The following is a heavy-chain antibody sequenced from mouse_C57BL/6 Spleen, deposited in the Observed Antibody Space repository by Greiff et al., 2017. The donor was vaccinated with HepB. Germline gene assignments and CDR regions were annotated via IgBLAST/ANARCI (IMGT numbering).Heavy chain of an antibody. CDR3: ARGGPNLYFDY. Sequence: QVQLKESGPELVKPGASVKLSCKASGYTFTSYDINWVKQRPGQGLEWIGWIYPRDGSTKYNEKFKGKATLTVDTSSSTAYMKLHSLTSEDSAVYFCARGGPNLYFDYWGQGTTLTVSS. CDR2: IYPRDGST. V-gene: IGHV1-85*01. CDR1: GYTFTSYD. J-gene: IGHJ2*01.